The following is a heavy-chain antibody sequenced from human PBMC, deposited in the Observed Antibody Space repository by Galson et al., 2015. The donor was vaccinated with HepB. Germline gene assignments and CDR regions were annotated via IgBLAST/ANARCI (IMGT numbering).Heavy chain of an antibody. J-gene: IGHJ4*02. CDR3: AKDRLGGWAAAAGTMGY. Sequence: LRLSCAASGFTFSSYGMHWVRQAPGKGLEWVAVISYDGSNKYYADSVKGRFTISRDNSKNTLYLQMNSLRAGDTAVYYCAKDRLGGWAAAAGTMGYWGQGTLVTVSS. D-gene: IGHD6-13*01. V-gene: IGHV3-30*18. CDR2: ISYDGSNK. CDR1: GFTFSSYG.